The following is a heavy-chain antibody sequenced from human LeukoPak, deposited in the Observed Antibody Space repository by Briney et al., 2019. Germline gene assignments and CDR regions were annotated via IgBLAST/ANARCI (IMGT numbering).Heavy chain of an antibody. Sequence: GESLKISCKGSGYSFTSYWIGWVRQMPGKGLEWMGIIYPGDSDTRYSPSFQGQVTISADKSISTAYMELSRLRSDDTAVYYCARGGDSSSWYGWFDPWGQGTLVTVPS. CDR3: ARGGDSSSWYGWFDP. D-gene: IGHD6-13*01. J-gene: IGHJ5*02. V-gene: IGHV5-51*01. CDR1: GYSFTSYW. CDR2: IYPGDSDT.